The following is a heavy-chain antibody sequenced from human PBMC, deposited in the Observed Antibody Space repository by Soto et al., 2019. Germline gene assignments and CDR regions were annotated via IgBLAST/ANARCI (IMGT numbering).Heavy chain of an antibody. D-gene: IGHD3-16*01. CDR3: AKDLRRPPFDY. J-gene: IGHJ4*02. Sequence: EVQLEETGGGLIQPGGSLSLSCAASGFAVSSNHMSWFRQAAGKGLEWVTLIHSDGRKYGGDTYYADSVKGRFTIYKDKSKNTLYHQKNSLRAQDSDLYYCAKDLRRPPFDYWGQGTLVSVSS. V-gene: IGHV3-53*02. CDR2: IHSDGRKYGGDT. CDR1: GFAVSSNH.